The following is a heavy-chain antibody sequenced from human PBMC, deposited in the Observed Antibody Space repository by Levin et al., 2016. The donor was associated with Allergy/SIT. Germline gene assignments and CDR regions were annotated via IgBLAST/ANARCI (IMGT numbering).Heavy chain of an antibody. CDR2: IYYTGRS. CDR3: ARVNFQVKQWRGVDYYYYYGVDV. J-gene: IGHJ6*02. V-gene: IGHV4-59*13. D-gene: IGHD6-19*01. Sequence: PGKGLEWIGFIYYTGRSNHNPSLKSRVTISVDTSKNQFSLKLSSVTAADTAVYYCARVNFQVKQWRGVDYYYYYGVDVWGQGTTVTVSS.